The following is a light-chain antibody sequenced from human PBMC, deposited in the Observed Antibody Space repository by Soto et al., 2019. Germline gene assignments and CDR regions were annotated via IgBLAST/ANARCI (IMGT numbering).Light chain of an antibody. Sequence: EIVMTQSPATLSVSPGERATLSCRASQSVSSNLAWYQQKPGQAPRLLIYGASTRATGIPARFSGSGSGTDFTLTISSLQYEDFAVYYCKQYNNWPPFTFGPGTKVDIK. J-gene: IGKJ3*01. CDR1: QSVSSN. CDR3: KQYNNWPPFT. CDR2: GAS. V-gene: IGKV3-15*01.